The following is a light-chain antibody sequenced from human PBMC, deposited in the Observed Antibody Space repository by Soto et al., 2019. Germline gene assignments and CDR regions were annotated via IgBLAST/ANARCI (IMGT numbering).Light chain of an antibody. CDR2: DVS. J-gene: IGLJ1*01. CDR3: SSYTSSTTPYV. CDR1: SSDVGGYNF. Sequence: QSARTQPASMSGSPGQSITISCTGTSSDVGGYNFVSWFQHHPGKAPKLIIYDVSNRPSGVSNRFSGSKSGNTASLTISGLQAEDEADFYCSSYTSSTTPYVFGTGTKVTVL. V-gene: IGLV2-14*03.